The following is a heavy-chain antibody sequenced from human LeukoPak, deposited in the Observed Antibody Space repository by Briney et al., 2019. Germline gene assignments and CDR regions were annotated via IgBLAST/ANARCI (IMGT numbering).Heavy chain of an antibody. V-gene: IGHV1-69*13. D-gene: IGHD3-10*01. J-gene: IGHJ6*02. CDR2: IIPIFGTA. CDR3: ARRPSGRYYYYGMDV. Sequence: ASVKVSCKASGGTFSSYAISWVRQAPGQGLEWMGGIIPIFGTANYAQKFQGRVTITADESTSIAYMELSSLRSEDTAVYYCARRPSGRYYYYGMDVWGQGTTVTVSS. CDR1: GGTFSSYA.